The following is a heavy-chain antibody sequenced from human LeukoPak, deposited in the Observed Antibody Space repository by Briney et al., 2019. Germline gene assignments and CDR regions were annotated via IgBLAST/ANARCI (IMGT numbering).Heavy chain of an antibody. CDR1: GFTFSNYG. CDR3: AKDRVSSETDFDS. V-gene: IGHV3-30*02. CDR2: IRYDGSNE. D-gene: IGHD3-22*01. Sequence: GGSLRLSCAASGFTFSNYGMHWVRQAPGKGLEWVAFIRYDGSNEYYADSVKGRFTISRGNSKNTVYLQMNSLRAEDTAVYYCAKDRVSSETDFDSWGQGTLATVSS. J-gene: IGHJ4*02.